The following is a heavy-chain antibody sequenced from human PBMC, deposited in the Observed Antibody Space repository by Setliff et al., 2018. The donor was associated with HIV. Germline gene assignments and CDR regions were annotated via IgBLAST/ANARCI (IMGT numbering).Heavy chain of an antibody. CDR1: GVSIAGGDYY. J-gene: IGHJ4*02. Sequence: SETLSLTCTVSGVSIAGGDYYWSWIRQSPGKGLEWVGYIYYTGNTYFNPSLESRLSMSVDTSKNQFTLELHSVTAADTAVYYCVRYGDDVRRFGFWGQGTMVTVSS. CDR2: IYYTGNT. CDR3: VRYGDDVRRFGF. D-gene: IGHD2-21*02. V-gene: IGHV4-30-4*01.